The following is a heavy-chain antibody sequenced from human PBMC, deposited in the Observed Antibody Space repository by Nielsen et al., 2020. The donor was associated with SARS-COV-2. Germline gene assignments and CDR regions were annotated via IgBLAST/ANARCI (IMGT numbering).Heavy chain of an antibody. D-gene: IGHD3-10*01. CDR3: ARDGRILLWFGELTHGDAFDI. Sequence: GGSLRLSCAASGFTFSSYEMNWVRQAPGKGLEWVSYISTGGSIIYYADSVKGRFTISRDNAKNSLYLQMNSLRAEDTAVYYCARDGRILLWFGELTHGDAFDIWGQGTMVTVSS. V-gene: IGHV3-48*03. CDR1: GFTFSSYE. CDR2: ISTGGSII. J-gene: IGHJ3*02.